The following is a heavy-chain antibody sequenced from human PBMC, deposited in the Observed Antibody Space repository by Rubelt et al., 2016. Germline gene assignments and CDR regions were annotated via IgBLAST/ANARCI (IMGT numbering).Heavy chain of an antibody. Sequence: EVQLLESGGGLVQPGGTLSLSCETSGFTFSSYAMSWIRQAPGKGLEWVSTVRFNGDTYYSGSVRGRFIISRDNSKNTLFLQRNNLRAEDTGLYHCVRAQGSAGAFEIWGQGTKVTVSS. J-gene: IGHJ3*02. CDR2: VRFNGDT. D-gene: IGHD3-10*01. V-gene: IGHV3-23*01. CDR3: VRAQGSAGAFEI. CDR1: GFTFSSYA.